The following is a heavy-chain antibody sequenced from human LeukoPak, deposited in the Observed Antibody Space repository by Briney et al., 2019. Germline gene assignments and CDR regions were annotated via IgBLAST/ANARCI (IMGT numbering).Heavy chain of an antibody. V-gene: IGHV1-18*01. Sequence: EASVKVSCKASGYTFTSYGISWVRQAPGQGPEWMGWISAYNGNTNYAQKLQGRVTMTTDTSTSTAYMELRSLRSDDTAVYYCARAPTGTGDDYWGQGTLVTVSS. CDR3: ARAPTGTGDDY. CDR2: ISAYNGNT. CDR1: GYTFTSYG. J-gene: IGHJ4*02. D-gene: IGHD1-1*01.